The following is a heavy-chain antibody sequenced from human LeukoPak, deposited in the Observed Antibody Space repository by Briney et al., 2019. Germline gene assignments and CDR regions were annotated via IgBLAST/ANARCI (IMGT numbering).Heavy chain of an antibody. J-gene: IGHJ6*02. V-gene: IGHV5-51*01. CDR3: ARLGYCSGGSCYSDYYYGMDV. D-gene: IGHD2-15*01. CDR1: GYSFTSYW. Sequence: GEPLNISCKGSGYSFTSYWIGWVGQIPGKGLEWMGMIYPGDSDTRYSPSFRGQVTISADKSISTGYLQWSSLKASDTAMYYCARLGYCSGGSCYSDYYYGMDVWGQGTTVTVSS. CDR2: IYPGDSDT.